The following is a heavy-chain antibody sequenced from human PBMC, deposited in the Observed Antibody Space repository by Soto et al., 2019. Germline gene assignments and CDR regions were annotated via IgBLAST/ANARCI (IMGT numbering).Heavy chain of an antibody. CDR1: GGTFSSYT. D-gene: IGHD4-17*01. CDR2: IIPILGIA. J-gene: IGHJ6*03. CDR3: ARDSGDYDNYYYYYMDV. Sequence: SVKVSCKASGGTFSSYTISWVRQAPGQGLEWMGRIIPILGIANYAQKFQGRVTITADKSTSTAYMELSSLRSEDTAAYYCARDSGDYDNYYYYYMDVWGKGTTVTVSS. V-gene: IGHV1-69*04.